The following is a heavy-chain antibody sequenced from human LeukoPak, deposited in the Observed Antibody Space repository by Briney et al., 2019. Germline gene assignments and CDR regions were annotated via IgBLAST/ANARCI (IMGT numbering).Heavy chain of an antibody. D-gene: IGHD5/OR15-5a*01. CDR3: ARLTIRSVNSNY. J-gene: IGHJ4*02. CDR1: GGSISSSSYY. V-gene: IGHV4-39*01. CDR2: IYCSGST. Sequence: SETLSLTCTVSGGSISSSSYYWGWIRQPPGKGLEWIGSIYCSGSTYYNPSLKSRVTISVDTSKNQFSLKLSSLTAADTAVYYCARLTIRSVNSNYWGQGTLVTVSS.